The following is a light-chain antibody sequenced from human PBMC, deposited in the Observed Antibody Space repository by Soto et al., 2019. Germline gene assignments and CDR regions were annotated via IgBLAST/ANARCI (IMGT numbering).Light chain of an antibody. Sequence: EIVLTQSPGTLSVSPGERATLSCRASQSVSSNLAWYQQKPGQTPRLLIYGASTRATGIPARFSGSGSGTDFPLTISSLQSEDFGVYYCQQYSNWPPLTFGGGTKVEIK. CDR3: QQYSNWPPLT. V-gene: IGKV3-15*01. J-gene: IGKJ4*01. CDR1: QSVSSN. CDR2: GAS.